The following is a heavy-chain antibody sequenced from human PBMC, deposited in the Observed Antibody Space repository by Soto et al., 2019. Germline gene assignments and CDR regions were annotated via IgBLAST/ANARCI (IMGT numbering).Heavy chain of an antibody. CDR1: GYTFTSYD. Sequence: QVQLVQSGAEVKKPGASVKVSCKASGYTFTSYDINWVRQATGQGLEWMVWMNPHSCNTAYAQKSQGRVTMTRNTSISTAYMELSSLRSEDTAVYYCARGRPDYGEYWCQGTLVTVSS. CDR3: ARGRPDYGEY. J-gene: IGHJ4*02. CDR2: MNPHSCNT. V-gene: IGHV1-8*01.